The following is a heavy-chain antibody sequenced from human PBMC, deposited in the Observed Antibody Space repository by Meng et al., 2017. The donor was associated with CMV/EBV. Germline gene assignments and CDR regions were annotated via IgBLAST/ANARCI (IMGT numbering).Heavy chain of an antibody. CDR3: ARDNWGLGWFDP. D-gene: IGHD3-16*01. J-gene: IGHJ5*02. Sequence: GHGGESRVGLFRPGGSLSRACAASGFSVSSNYMSWVRKAPGKGLEWVSVIYSGGSTYYADSVKGRFTISRDNSKNTLYLQMNSLRAEDTAVYYCARDNWGLGWFDPWGQGTLVTVSS. CDR2: IYSGGST. CDR1: GFSVSSNY. V-gene: IGHV3-53*01.